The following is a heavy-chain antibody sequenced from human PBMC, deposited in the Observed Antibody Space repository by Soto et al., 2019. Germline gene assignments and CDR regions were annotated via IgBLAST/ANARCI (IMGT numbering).Heavy chain of an antibody. CDR3: ARHTTGYRRLANWFDP. CDR2: IYYSGST. D-gene: IGHD6-13*01. V-gene: IGHV4-59*08. J-gene: IGHJ5*02. CDR1: GGSISSYY. Sequence: TSETLSLTCTVSGGSISSYYWSWIRQPPGKGLEWIGYIYYSGSTYYNPSLKSRVTISVDTSKNQFSLKLSSVTAADTAVYYCARHTTGYRRLANWFDPWGQGTLVTVSS.